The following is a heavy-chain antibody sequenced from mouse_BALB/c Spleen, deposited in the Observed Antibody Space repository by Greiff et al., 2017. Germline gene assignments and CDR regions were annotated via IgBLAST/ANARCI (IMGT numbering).Heavy chain of an antibody. CDR1: GFSLTSYG. CDR2: IWAGGST. Sequence: QVQLKESGPGLVAPSQSLSITCTVSGFSLTSYGVHWVRQPPGKGLEWLGVIWAGGSTNYNSALMSRLSISKDNSKSQVFLKMNSLQTDDTAMYYCARDYYGNYGVNAMDYWGQGTSVTVSS. V-gene: IGHV2-9*02. J-gene: IGHJ4*01. CDR3: ARDYYGNYGVNAMDY. D-gene: IGHD2-1*01.